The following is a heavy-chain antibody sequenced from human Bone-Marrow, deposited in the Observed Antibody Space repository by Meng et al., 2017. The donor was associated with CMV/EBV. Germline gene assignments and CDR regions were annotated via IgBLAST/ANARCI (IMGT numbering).Heavy chain of an antibody. CDR1: GFTFSSYW. J-gene: IGHJ1*01. CDR3: ATVVTLLSY. Sequence: GESLKISCAASGFTFSSYWMHWVRQAPGKGLEWVANINPDGSEKYYVDSVKGRFTISRDNAKNSLYLQMNSLRAEDTAVYYCATVVTLLSYWGQGTLVTVSS. D-gene: IGHD4-23*01. V-gene: IGHV3-7*01. CDR2: INPDGSEK.